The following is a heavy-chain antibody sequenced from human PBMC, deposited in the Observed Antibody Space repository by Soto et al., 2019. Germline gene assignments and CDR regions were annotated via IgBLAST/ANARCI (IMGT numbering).Heavy chain of an antibody. D-gene: IGHD6-13*01. V-gene: IGHV1-69*06. J-gene: IGHJ3*01. Sequence: GASVKVSCKASGVTFSSYAISWVRQAPVQGLEWMGGVIPIFGTANSAQKFQGRVTITADKSTSTAYMQPSSLRSEDTAVYYCAREISWYPHAFDLWGQGTMVTVSS. CDR2: VIPIFGTA. CDR3: AREISWYPHAFDL. CDR1: GVTFSSYA.